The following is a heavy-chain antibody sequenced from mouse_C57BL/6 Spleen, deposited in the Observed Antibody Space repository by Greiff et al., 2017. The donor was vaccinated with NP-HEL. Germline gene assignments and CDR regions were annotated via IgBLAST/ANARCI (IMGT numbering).Heavy chain of an antibody. CDR2: INYDGSST. Sequence: DVKLVESEGGLVQPGSSMKLSCTASGFTFRDYSMAWVRQVPEKGLEWVANINYDGSSTYYLASLTSRFIISRANAKNILYLQMSSLKSEDTATYYCARWGYDGYYFDYWGQGTTLTVSS. D-gene: IGHD2-14*01. J-gene: IGHJ2*01. CDR1: GFTFRDYS. CDR3: ARWGYDGYYFDY. V-gene: IGHV5-16*01.